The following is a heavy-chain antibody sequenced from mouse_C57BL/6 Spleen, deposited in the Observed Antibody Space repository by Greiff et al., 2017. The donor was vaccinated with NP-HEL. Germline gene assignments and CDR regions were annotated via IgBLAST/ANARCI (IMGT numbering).Heavy chain of an antibody. Sequence: VQLQQSGAELVKPGASVKLSCKASGYTFTEYTIHWVKQRSGQGLEWIGWFYPGSGSIKYNEKFKDKATLTADKSSSTVYMELSRLTSEDSAVYFCARHEVTVVSGGYYFDYWGQGTTLTVSS. D-gene: IGHD1-1*01. J-gene: IGHJ2*01. CDR1: GYTFTEYT. CDR2: FYPGSGSI. CDR3: ARHEVTVVSGGYYFDY. V-gene: IGHV1-62-2*01.